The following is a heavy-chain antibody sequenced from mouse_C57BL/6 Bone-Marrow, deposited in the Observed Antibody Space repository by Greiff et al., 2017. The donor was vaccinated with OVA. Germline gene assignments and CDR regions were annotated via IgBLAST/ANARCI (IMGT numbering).Heavy chain of an antibody. CDR2: INPNNGGT. V-gene: IGHV1-18*01. D-gene: IGHD2-3*01. J-gene: IGHJ1*03. CDR3: ARLRWYWYFDV. CDR1: GYTFTDYN. Sequence: EVQLQQSGPELVKPGASVTIPCKASGYTFTDYNMDWVKQSHGKSLEWIGDINPNNGGTIYNQKFKGKATLTVDKSSSTAYMELRSLTSEDTAVYYCARLRWYWYFDVWGTGTTVTVSS.